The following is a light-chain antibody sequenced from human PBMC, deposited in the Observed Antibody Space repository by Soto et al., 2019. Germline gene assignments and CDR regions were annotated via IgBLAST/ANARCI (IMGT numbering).Light chain of an antibody. CDR3: QQYNNWPLT. V-gene: IGKV3-15*01. J-gene: IGKJ4*01. CDR1: QSVSSN. CDR2: GAS. Sequence: VLTQFPVTLSLSPGERATLSCRASQSVSSNLAWYQQKPGQAPRLLIYGASSRATGIPARFSGSGSGTEFTLTISSLQSEDFAVYYCQQYNNWPLTFGGGTKVDI.